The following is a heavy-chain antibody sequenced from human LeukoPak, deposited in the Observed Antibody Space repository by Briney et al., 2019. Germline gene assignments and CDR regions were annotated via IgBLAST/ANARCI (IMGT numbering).Heavy chain of an antibody. CDR2: IIPIFGTA. V-gene: IGHV1-69*05. CDR1: GGTFSSYA. Sequence: ASVKVSCKASGGTFSSYAISWVRQAPGQGLEWMGGIIPIFGTANYAQKFQGRVTITTDESTSTAYMELSSLRSEDTAVYYCASRYCSSTSCYTSPFDYWGQGTLVTVSS. J-gene: IGHJ4*02. CDR3: ASRYCSSTSCYTSPFDY. D-gene: IGHD2-2*02.